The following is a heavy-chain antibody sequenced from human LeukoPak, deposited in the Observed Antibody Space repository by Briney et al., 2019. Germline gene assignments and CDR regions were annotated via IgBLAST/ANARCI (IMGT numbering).Heavy chain of an antibody. Sequence: SETLSLTCTVSGGSISSSSYYWGWIRQPPGKGLEWIGSIYYSGSTYYNPSLKSRVTISVDTSKNQFSLKLSSVTAADTAVYYCARMSGSYYGYYFDYWGQGTLVTVSS. J-gene: IGHJ4*02. CDR1: GGSISSSSYY. CDR2: IYYSGST. D-gene: IGHD1-26*01. V-gene: IGHV4-39*01. CDR3: ARMSGSYYGYYFDY.